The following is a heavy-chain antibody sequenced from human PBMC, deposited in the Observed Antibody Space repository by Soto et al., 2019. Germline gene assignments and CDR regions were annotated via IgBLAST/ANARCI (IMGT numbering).Heavy chain of an antibody. J-gene: IGHJ6*02. D-gene: IGHD6-13*01. CDR3: AREQQLVRGYYYYGMDV. Sequence: SVKVSFKASGGTFSSYAISWVRQAPVQGLEWMGGIIPIFGTANYAQKFQGRVTITADKSTSTAYMELSSLRSEDTAVYYCAREQQLVRGYYYYGMDVWGQGTTVTVSS. V-gene: IGHV1-69*06. CDR2: IIPIFGTA. CDR1: GGTFSSYA.